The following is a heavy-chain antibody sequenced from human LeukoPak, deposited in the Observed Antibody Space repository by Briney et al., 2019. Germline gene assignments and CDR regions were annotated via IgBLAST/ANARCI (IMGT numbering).Heavy chain of an antibody. D-gene: IGHD6-13*01. CDR1: GFTFSSYW. V-gene: IGHV3-7*01. CDR3: ARDIAAADNCFDY. CDR2: IKQDGSEK. J-gene: IGHJ4*02. Sequence: GGSLRLSCAASGFTFSSYWMNWVRQAPGKGLEWVANIKQDGSEKYYVDSVRGRFTISRDNAKNSLYLQMNSLRAEDTAVYYCARDIAAADNCFDYWGQGTLVTVSS.